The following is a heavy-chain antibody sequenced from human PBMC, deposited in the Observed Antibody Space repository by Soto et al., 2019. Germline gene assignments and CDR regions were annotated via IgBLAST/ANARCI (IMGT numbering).Heavy chain of an antibody. CDR1: GYTFRNYE. D-gene: IGHD1-26*01. CDR3: ARERLWEPLPY. J-gene: IGHJ4*02. CDR2: VSAYNRNT. Sequence: QVQLVQSGGEVKKPGASVKVSCEAYGYTFRNYEITWVRQVPGQGLAWMGWVSAYNRNTNYARKFDERVTKTTYTSTSTAYMELRILISDDTAIYFCARERLWEPLPYWGQGTLVTVSS. V-gene: IGHV1-18*01.